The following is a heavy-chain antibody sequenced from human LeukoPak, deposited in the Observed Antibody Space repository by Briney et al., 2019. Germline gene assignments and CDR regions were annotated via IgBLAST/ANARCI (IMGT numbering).Heavy chain of an antibody. D-gene: IGHD1-26*01. CDR3: ARGGNAFDI. CDR2: ISYSGST. J-gene: IGHJ3*02. Sequence: SETLSLTCTVSGGSISSYYWSWIRQPPGKGLEWIGYISYSGSTNFNPSLKSRVTISVDTSKNQFSLKLSSVTAADMAVYYCARGGNAFDIWGQGTMVTVSS. CDR1: GGSISSYY. V-gene: IGHV4-59*12.